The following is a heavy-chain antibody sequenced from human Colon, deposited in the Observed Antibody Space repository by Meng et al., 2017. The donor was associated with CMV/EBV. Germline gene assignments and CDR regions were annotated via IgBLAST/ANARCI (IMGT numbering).Heavy chain of an antibody. D-gene: IGHD2-2*01. J-gene: IGHJ5*01. CDR2: FYWSDEQ. CDR3: AHSPPALCSSTDCNRWFDS. Sequence: SGPTLVKPTQTLTLACSFSGLSVSSSGVGVGWSRQPPGKALEWLALFYWSDEQRYNPSLKYRLTITRDTAKSQVVLTMTDVTPLDTATYYCAHSPPALCSSTDCNRWFDSWGQGTLVTVSS. V-gene: IGHV2-5*01. CDR1: GLSVSSSGVG.